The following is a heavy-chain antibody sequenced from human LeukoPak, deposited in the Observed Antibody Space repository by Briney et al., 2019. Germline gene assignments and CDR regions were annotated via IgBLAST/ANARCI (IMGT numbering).Heavy chain of an antibody. Sequence: GGSLRLSCAASGFTFSSYAMSWVRQAPGKGLEWVSAISGSGGSTYYAGSVKGRFTTSRDNSKNTLYLQMNSLRAEDTAVYYCAKGDIVVRGWFDPWGQGTLVTVSS. CDR2: ISGSGGST. V-gene: IGHV3-23*01. D-gene: IGHD2-15*01. J-gene: IGHJ5*02. CDR3: AKGDIVVRGWFDP. CDR1: GFTFSSYA.